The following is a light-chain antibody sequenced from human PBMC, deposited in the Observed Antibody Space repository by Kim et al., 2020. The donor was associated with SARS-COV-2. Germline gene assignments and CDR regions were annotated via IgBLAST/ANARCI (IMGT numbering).Light chain of an antibody. J-gene: IGLJ2*01. V-gene: IGLV9-49*01. CDR2: VGPGGIVG. Sequence: GTRSSGYSNYKVDWYQQRPGKGPRFVMRVGPGGIVGSKGDGIPDRFSVLGSGLNRYLTIKNIQEEDESDYHCGADHGSGSNFVVVFGGGTQLTVL. CDR3: GADHGSGSNFVVV. CDR1: SGYSNYK.